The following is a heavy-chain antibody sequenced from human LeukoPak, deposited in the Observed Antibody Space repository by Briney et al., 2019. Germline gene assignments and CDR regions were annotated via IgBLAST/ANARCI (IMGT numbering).Heavy chain of an antibody. D-gene: IGHD3-10*01. V-gene: IGHV3-23*01. Sequence: AGSLRLSCAASGFTFSIYAMSWVRQAPGEGLGWVAAISGSGGSTYYADSVKGRFTISRDNSKNTLFVQMNSLRAEDTAVYYCAKAARLLWFGEFTSPYWGQGALVTVSS. CDR1: GFTFSIYA. CDR3: AKAARLLWFGEFTSPY. J-gene: IGHJ4*02. CDR2: ISGSGGST.